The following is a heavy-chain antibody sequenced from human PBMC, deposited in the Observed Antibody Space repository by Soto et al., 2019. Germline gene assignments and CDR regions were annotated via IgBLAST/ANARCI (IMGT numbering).Heavy chain of an antibody. Sequence: PSQTLSRTCAICGDSVSSNRAAWNWKRQSPSRGLEWLGRTYYRSKWYNDYAVSVKSRITINPDTSKNQFSLQLNSVTPEDTAVYYCARDPGAAAIRYYYGMDVWGQGTTVTVSS. J-gene: IGHJ6*02. CDR2: TYYRSKWYN. D-gene: IGHD6-13*01. CDR3: ARDPGAAAIRYYYGMDV. V-gene: IGHV6-1*01. CDR1: GDSVSSNRAA.